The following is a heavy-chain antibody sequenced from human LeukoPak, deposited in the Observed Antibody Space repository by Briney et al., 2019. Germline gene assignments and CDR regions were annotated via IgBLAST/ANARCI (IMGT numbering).Heavy chain of an antibody. J-gene: IGHJ1*01. CDR3: ARDYYDSSGYAEYFQH. Sequence: ASVKVSCKASGYTFTNYGISWVRQAPGQGLEWMGWISAYNGNTNYAQKLQGRVTMTTDTSTSTAYRELRSLRSDDTAVYYCARDYYDSSGYAEYFQHWGQGTLVTVSS. V-gene: IGHV1-18*01. CDR1: GYTFTNYG. D-gene: IGHD3-22*01. CDR2: ISAYNGNT.